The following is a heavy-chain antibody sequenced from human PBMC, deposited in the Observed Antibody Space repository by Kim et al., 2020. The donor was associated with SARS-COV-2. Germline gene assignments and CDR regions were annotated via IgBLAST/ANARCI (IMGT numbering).Heavy chain of an antibody. CDR3: ARGGGSGTEGLYYFDF. CDR2: INPDSGGS. J-gene: IGHJ4*02. V-gene: IGHV1-2*02. D-gene: IGHD3-10*01. CDR1: GYIFSDYY. Sequence: ASVKVSCRASGYIFSDYYIHWVRQAPGQGLEWTGWINPDSGGSKYAQKFQGRVTMTRDTSLSTAYMELNRLKSDDSAMYYCARGGGSGTEGLYYFDFWGQ.